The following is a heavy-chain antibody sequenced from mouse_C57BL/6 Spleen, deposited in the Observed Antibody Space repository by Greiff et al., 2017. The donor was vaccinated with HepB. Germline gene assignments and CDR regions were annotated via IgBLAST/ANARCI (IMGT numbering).Heavy chain of an antibody. Sequence: EVNLVESGGGLVQPGGSLSLSCAASGFTFTDYYMSWVRQPPGKALEWLGFIRNKANGYTTEYSASVKGRFTISRDNSQSILYLQMNALRAEDSATYYCARKKGNYRYFDVWGTGTTVTVSS. CDR1: GFTFTDYY. CDR3: ARKKGNYRYFDV. CDR2: IRNKANGYTT. D-gene: IGHD2-1*01. J-gene: IGHJ1*03. V-gene: IGHV7-3*01.